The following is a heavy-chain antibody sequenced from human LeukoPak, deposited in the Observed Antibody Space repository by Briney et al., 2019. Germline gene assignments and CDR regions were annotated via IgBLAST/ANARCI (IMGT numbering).Heavy chain of an antibody. CDR3: ARMAAAGTSHFFDL. CDR1: GGSLRGFY. Sequence: PSETLSLTCAVYGGSLRGFYWSWIRQPPGKGLEWIGDINHSGSTNYNPSLKRRVTISLETYRNQVSLRLSSVTAADTTVYYCARMAAAGTSHFFDLWGQGTLVTVSS. J-gene: IGHJ4*02. V-gene: IGHV4-34*01. CDR2: INHSGST. D-gene: IGHD6-13*01.